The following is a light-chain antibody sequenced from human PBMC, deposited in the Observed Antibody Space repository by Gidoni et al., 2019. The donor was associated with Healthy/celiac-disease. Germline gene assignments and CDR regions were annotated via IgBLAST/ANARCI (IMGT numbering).Light chain of an antibody. J-gene: IGKJ4*01. V-gene: IGKV3-20*01. CDR2: GAS. Sequence: EIVLTQSPGTLSLSPGERATLPCRASQSVSSSYLAWYQQKPGQAPRLLIYGASSRATGIPDRFSGSGSGTDFTLTISRLEPEDFAVYYCQQYGSSTLTFXGXTKVEIK. CDR3: QQYGSSTLT. CDR1: QSVSSSY.